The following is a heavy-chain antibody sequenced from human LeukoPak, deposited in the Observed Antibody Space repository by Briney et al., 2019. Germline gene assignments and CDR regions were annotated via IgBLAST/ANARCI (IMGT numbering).Heavy chain of an antibody. J-gene: IGHJ4*02. CDR3: GKIKGDRLDY. Sequence: SLRLSCAASGCTFDDYAMHWVRQAPGKGLELVSGISWNSGNIGYADSVKGRFTISRDNAKNSLYLQMDSLRAQDTALLYCGKIKGDRLDYWGEG. CDR2: ISWNSGNI. D-gene: IGHD1-26*01. CDR1: GCTFDDYA. V-gene: IGHV3-9*01.